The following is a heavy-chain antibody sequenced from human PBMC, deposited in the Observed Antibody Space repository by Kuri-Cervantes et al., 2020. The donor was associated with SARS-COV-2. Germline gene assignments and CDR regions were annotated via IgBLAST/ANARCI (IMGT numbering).Heavy chain of an antibody. CDR2: MNPNSGNT. V-gene: IGHV1-8*01. CDR3: ARGTTVVKVDI. CDR1: GYTFTSYD. D-gene: IGHD4-23*01. Sequence: GGSLRLSCKASGYTFTSYDINWVRQATGQGLEWMGWMNPNSGNTGYAQKFQGRVTMTRNTSISTAYMELSSLRSEDTAVYYCARGTTVVKVDIWGQGTMVTVSS. J-gene: IGHJ3*02.